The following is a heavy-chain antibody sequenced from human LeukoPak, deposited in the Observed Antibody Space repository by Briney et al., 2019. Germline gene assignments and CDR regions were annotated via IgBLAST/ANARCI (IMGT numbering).Heavy chain of an antibody. D-gene: IGHD3-22*01. CDR3: ARGDDSGYYDYFDY. CDR1: GFTVDSNY. Sequence: HPGGSLRLSRAASGFTVDSNYLSWVRQAPGKGLEWVSTIYTGGNTYYAASVKGRFTISRDFSKNTVFLHMNSLRAEDTAMYYCARGDDSGYYDYFDYWGQGALVTVSS. CDR2: IYTGGNT. J-gene: IGHJ4*02. V-gene: IGHV3-53*01.